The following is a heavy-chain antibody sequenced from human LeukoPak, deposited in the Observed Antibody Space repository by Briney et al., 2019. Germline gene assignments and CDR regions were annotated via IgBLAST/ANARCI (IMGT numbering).Heavy chain of an antibody. D-gene: IGHD3-3*02. CDR3: ARVFSTYYFDY. J-gene: IGHJ4*02. CDR2: IGSSGATQ. V-gene: IGHV3-23*01. Sequence: GGSLRLSCAAPGFTFSNYAMRWVRQAPGKGLQWVSAIGSSGATQHYADAVKGRFTISRDNSKNTVYLQMNSLRGEDTAVYYCARVFSTYYFDYWGQGTLVTVSS. CDR1: GFTFSNYA.